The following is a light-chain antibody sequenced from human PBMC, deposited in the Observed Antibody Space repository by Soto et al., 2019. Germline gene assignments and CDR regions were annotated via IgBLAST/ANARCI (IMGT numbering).Light chain of an antibody. V-gene: IGKV3-20*01. Sequence: EMMLTHSPGTLSLSPGERATLSCRASQSVSNSYLAWYQQKPGRAPRLLIYGASSRATDIPDRFSGSGSGTDFTLTISRLEPVDSAVYYCQQYGSSPTTFGQGTKVDIK. CDR2: GAS. CDR1: QSVSNSY. CDR3: QQYGSSPTT. J-gene: IGKJ1*01.